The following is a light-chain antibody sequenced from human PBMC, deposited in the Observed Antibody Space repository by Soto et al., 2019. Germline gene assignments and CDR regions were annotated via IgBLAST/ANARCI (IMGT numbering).Light chain of an antibody. J-gene: IGKJ5*01. CDR1: QSVITY. CDR2: DAS. V-gene: IGKV3-11*01. Sequence: EIVLTQSPATLSLSPGERATLSCTASQSVITYLAWYQQKPGRAPRLLIYDASNRATGIPARFSGSGSGTDFTLTISSLEPEDFAVYYCQQRYKWPPITFGQGTRLEIK. CDR3: QQRYKWPPIT.